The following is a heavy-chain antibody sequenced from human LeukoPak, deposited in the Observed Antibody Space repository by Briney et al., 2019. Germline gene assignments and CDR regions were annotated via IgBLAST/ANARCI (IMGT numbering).Heavy chain of an antibody. CDR1: GFTVSSNY. V-gene: IGHV3-53*04. D-gene: IGHD3-10*01. J-gene: IGHJ4*02. Sequence: GGSLRLSCAASGFTVSSNYMSWVRQAPGKGLEWVSVIYSGGSSYYADSVKGRFTISRHNSKNTLYLQMNSLRAEDTAVYCCARGSSSYFFDYWGQGTLVTVSS. CDR2: IYSGGSS. CDR3: ARGSSSYFFDY.